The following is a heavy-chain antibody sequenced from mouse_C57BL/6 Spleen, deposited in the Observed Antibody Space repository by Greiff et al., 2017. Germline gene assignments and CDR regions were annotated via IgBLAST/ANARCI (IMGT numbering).Heavy chain of an antibody. V-gene: IGHV1-82*01. J-gene: IGHJ2*01. CDR3: AREVITTVVDY. D-gene: IGHD1-1*01. CDR2: IYPGDGDT. CDR1: GYAFSSSW. Sequence: VMLVESGPELVKPGASVKISCKASGYAFSSSWMNWVKQRTGKGLEWIGRIYPGDGDTNYNGKFKGKATLTADKSSSTAYMQLSSLTSEDSAVYFCAREVITTVVDYWGQGTTLTVSS.